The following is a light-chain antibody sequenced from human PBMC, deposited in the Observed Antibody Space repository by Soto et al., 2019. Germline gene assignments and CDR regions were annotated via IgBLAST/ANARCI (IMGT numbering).Light chain of an antibody. Sequence: QAVVTQAPSLTVSPGWTVTLTCGSTTGAVTSGHYPYWFQQKPGQAPRTLIYDTVNRESWTPARFSGSLLGGKAALTLSGAQPEDDAEYYCMLSYNAAGVLGGGTKLTVL. CDR3: MLSYNAAGV. CDR1: TGAVTSGHY. CDR2: DTV. V-gene: IGLV7-46*01. J-gene: IGLJ2*01.